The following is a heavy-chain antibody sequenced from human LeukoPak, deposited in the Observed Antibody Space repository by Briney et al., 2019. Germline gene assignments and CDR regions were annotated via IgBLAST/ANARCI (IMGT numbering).Heavy chain of an antibody. D-gene: IGHD7-27*01. Sequence: SWVRQAPGKGLECLGYTYYSGFTYDKSSLRSRLSISLGTSKNQVSLKLDSVTAANTAVYFCARGSELGAINSFDSWGQGTLVIVSS. V-gene: IGHV4-30-4*08. CDR3: ARGSELGAINSFDS. J-gene: IGHJ4*02. CDR2: TYYSGFT.